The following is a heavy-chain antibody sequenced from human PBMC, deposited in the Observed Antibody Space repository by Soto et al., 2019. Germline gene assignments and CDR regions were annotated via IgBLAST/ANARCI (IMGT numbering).Heavy chain of an antibody. CDR3: ARDAWSTYDFDN. CDR2: IKQDGSEK. V-gene: IGHV3-7*01. D-gene: IGHD2-15*01. Sequence: EVQLVESGGGLVQPGGSLRLSCAASGFTFSSYWMSWVRQAPGKGLEWVANIKQDGSEKHYVDSVKGRFTISRDNAKNSLYLQMTSLRAEDTAVYDCARDAWSTYDFDNWGQGTLVTVSS. CDR1: GFTFSSYW. J-gene: IGHJ4*02.